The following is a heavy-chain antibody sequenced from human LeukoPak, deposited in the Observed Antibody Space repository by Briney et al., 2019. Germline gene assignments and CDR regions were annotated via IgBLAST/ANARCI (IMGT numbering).Heavy chain of an antibody. CDR1: GGSINNYY. CDR3: ARGRYCSADICSGGDAFDI. CDR2: IYTRGST. D-gene: IGHD2-15*01. Sequence: SETLSLTCTVSGGSINNYYWSWIRQPAGKGLEWIGRIYTRGSTNYNPSLKSRVTMSVNTSKNQFSLKLSSVTAADTAVYYCARGRYCSADICSGGDAFDIWGQGTMVSVSS. V-gene: IGHV4-4*07. J-gene: IGHJ3*02.